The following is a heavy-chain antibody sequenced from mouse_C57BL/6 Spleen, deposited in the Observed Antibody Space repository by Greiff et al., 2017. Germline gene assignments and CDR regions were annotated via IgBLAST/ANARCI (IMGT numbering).Heavy chain of an antibody. J-gene: IGHJ2*01. Sequence: VQLQQPGAELARPGASVKMSCKASGYTFTSYTMHWVKQRPGQGLEWIGYINPSSGYTKYNQKFKDKATLTADKSSSTAYMQLSSLTSEDSAVYYCARGEGWLPLDYWGQGTTLTVSS. V-gene: IGHV1-4*01. D-gene: IGHD2-3*01. CDR1: GYTFTSYT. CDR3: ARGEGWLPLDY. CDR2: INPSSGYT.